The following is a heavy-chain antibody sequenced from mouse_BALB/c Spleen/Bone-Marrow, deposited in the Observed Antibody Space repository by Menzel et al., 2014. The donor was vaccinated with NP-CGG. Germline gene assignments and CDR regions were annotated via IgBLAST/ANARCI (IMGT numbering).Heavy chain of an antibody. V-gene: IGHV1-67*01. CDR3: ARGIYYDSTWFAY. Sequence: VKVVESGPELVRPGVSVKISCKGSGYTFTDYAMHWVKQSHAKSLEWIGVISTYSGNTNYNQKFKGKATMTVDKSSSTAYMELARLTSEGSAIYYCARGIYYDSTWFAYWGQGTLVTVSA. J-gene: IGHJ3*01. D-gene: IGHD2-4*01. CDR2: ISTYSGNT. CDR1: GYTFTDYA.